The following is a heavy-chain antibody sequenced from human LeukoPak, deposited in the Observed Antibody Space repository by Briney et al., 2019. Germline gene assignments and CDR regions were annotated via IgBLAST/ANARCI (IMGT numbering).Heavy chain of an antibody. CDR2: THYTGST. CDR3: ARQGGWHYYFDY. CDR1: GGSISSSSYY. D-gene: IGHD2-15*01. V-gene: IGHV4-39*01. Sequence: SETLSLTCTVSGGSISSSSYYWGWIRQPPGKGLEWIGTTHYTGSTYYNPSLESRVTISVDTSKNRFSLELTSVTAADTAVYSCARQGGWHYYFDYWGQGTLVTVSS. J-gene: IGHJ4*02.